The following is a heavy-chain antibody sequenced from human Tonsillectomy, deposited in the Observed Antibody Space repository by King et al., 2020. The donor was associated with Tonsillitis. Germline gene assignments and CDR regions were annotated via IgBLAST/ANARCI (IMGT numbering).Heavy chain of an antibody. V-gene: IGHV3-23*04. CDR1: GFSFSGDA. J-gene: IGHJ4*02. Sequence: VQLVESGGGLVQPGGSLRLSCAASGFSFSGDAMSWVRQAPGKGLEWVSGVSNSGGVTYYADSVKGRFTISRDNSKNTLYLQMNSLRAEDTALYYCAKAMVVTGLLDSWGQGTLVTVSS. D-gene: IGHD2-21*02. CDR3: AKAMVVTGLLDS. CDR2: VSNSGGVT.